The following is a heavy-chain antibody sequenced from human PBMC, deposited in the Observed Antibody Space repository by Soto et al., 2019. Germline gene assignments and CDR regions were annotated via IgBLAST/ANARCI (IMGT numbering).Heavy chain of an antibody. Sequence: GGSLRLSCAASGFTFSSYAMSWVRQAPGKGLEWVSAIXGXGGSXYXXXXXXGRFTISRDNSKNTLYLQMHSLRAEDTAVYYCAKVSPRGAMVDFDYWGQGTLVTVS. D-gene: IGHD5-18*01. J-gene: IGHJ4*02. CDR3: AKVSPRGAMVDFDY. CDR1: GFTFSSYA. CDR2: IXGXGGSX. V-gene: IGHV3-23*01.